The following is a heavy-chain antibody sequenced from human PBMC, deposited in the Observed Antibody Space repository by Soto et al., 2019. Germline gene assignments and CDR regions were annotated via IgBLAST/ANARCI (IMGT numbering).Heavy chain of an antibody. CDR2: ISRDSSYI. CDR3: ARAMLQMATNKGIDY. V-gene: IGHV3-21*01. J-gene: IGHJ4*02. CDR1: GFTFSSYS. D-gene: IGHD2-8*01. Sequence: VHLVESGGGLVRPGGSLRLSCAASGFTFSSYSMNWVRQAPGKGLEWVSSISRDSSYIYYADSMKGRFTISRDNDQNSLFLHINRLRPEDTAVYYCARAMLQMATNKGIDYWGQGTLVNVSS.